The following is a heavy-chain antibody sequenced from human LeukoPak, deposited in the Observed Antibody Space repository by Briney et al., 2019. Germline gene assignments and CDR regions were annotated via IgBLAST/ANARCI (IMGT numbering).Heavy chain of an antibody. CDR1: GYTFTDYY. Sequence: ASVKVSCKASGYTFTDYYMHWVRQAPGQGLEWMGWINPNSGGTNYTQKFQGRVTMTRDTSISTAYMELSRLRSDDTAVYYCARKLYDSSRYGQTYYFDNWGQGTLVTVSS. D-gene: IGHD3-22*01. V-gene: IGHV1-2*02. J-gene: IGHJ4*02. CDR3: ARKLYDSSRYGQTYYFDN. CDR2: INPNSGGT.